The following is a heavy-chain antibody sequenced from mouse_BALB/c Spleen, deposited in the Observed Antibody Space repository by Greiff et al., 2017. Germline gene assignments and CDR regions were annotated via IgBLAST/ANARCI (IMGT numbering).Heavy chain of an antibody. CDR3: ARHVPAWFAY. CDR2: ISSGGGST. Sequence: DVMLVESGGGLVKPGGSLKLSCAASGFAFSSYDMSWVRQTPEKRLEWVAYISSGGGSTYYPDTVKGRFTISRDNAKNTLYLQMSSLKSEDTAMYYCARHVPAWFAYWGQGTLVTVSA. J-gene: IGHJ3*01. V-gene: IGHV5-12-1*01. CDR1: GFAFSSYD.